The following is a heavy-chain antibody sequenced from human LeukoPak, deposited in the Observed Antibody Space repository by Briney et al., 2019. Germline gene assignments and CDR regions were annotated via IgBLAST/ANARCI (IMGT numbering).Heavy chain of an antibody. CDR1: GGSISSYD. CDR3: ARIYQSSGISSGYFDY. D-gene: IGHD6-19*01. V-gene: IGHV4-4*07. Sequence: SETLSLTCTVSGGSISSYDWSWIRQPAGKGLECIGRIYSSGSTSYNPSLKSRVTMSVDTSKNQVSLKLSSATAADTAMYHCARIYQSSGISSGYFDYWGQGTLVTVSS. CDR2: IYSSGST. J-gene: IGHJ4*02.